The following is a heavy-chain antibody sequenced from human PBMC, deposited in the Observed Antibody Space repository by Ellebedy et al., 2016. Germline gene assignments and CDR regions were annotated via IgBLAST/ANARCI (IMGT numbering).Heavy chain of an antibody. CDR2: ISGSGGST. CDR1: GFTFSSYA. V-gene: IGHV3-23*01. CDR3: ARGTAYYGSGSYSSFDY. D-gene: IGHD3-10*01. J-gene: IGHJ4*02. Sequence: GESLKISXAASGFTFSSYAMSWVRQAPGKGLEWVSAISGSGGSTYYADSVKGRFTISRDNSKNTLYLQMNSLRAEDTAVYYCARGTAYYGSGSYSSFDYWGQGTLVTVSS.